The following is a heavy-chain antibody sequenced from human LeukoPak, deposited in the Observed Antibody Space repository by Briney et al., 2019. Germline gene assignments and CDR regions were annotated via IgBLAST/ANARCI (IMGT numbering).Heavy chain of an antibody. Sequence: ASVKVSCKTSRYTFNKYGLIWVRQAPGQGLEWMGWVSLYESDTKYGQNFQGRDTLTTDSSTYTAYLELKSLRFDDTAVYYCATDSDDFWGQGTLVAVSS. CDR1: RYTFNKYG. V-gene: IGHV1-18*04. CDR2: VSLYESDT. J-gene: IGHJ4*02. CDR3: ATDSDDF.